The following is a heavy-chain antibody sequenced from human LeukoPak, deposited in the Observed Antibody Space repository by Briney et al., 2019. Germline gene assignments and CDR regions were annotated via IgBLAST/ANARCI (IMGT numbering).Heavy chain of an antibody. CDR2: IYHGGST. D-gene: IGHD3-10*01. V-gene: IGHV4-4*02. CDR3: ARGGYYGSGNDFRFDP. J-gene: IGHJ5*02. Sequence: PSESLTLTCAASGGTISSSNRWCCLRQPAERGVGWVGKIYHGGSTNYNPSLRSRVTISVDNSKKFFLLKLSFVTAADTAFYYCARGGYYGSGNDFRFDPWGQGTLVTVSS. CDR1: GGTISSSNR.